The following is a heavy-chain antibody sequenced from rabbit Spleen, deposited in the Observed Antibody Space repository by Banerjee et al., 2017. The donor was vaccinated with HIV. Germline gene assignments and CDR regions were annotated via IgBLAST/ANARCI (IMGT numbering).Heavy chain of an antibody. V-gene: IGHV1S45*01. D-gene: IGHD8-1*01. CDR3: ARDAGTSFSTYGMDL. CDR2: IAGSSSAFT. J-gene: IGHJ6*01. Sequence: QEQLVESGGGLVQPGESLKLFCKASGFDFSTYGVSWVRQAPGKGLEWISCIAGSSSAFTYSATWAKGRFTISKTSSTTVTLQMTSLTAADTATYFCARDAGTSFSTYGMDLWGPGTLVTVS. CDR1: GFDFSTYG.